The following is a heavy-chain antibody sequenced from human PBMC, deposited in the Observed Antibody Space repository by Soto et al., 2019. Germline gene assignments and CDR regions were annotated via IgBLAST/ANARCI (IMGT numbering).Heavy chain of an antibody. V-gene: IGHV1-69*05. CDR1: GGTFSSYA. Sequence: QVQLVQSGAEVKKPGSSVKVSCKASGGTFSSYAISWVRQAPGQGLEWMGGIIPIFGTANYAQKFQGRVTMTPDESTSTAYRELSSLRSEDTAVYYCARESRYCSGGSCYFLPGIDYWGQGTLVTVSS. D-gene: IGHD2-15*01. J-gene: IGHJ4*02. CDR2: IIPIFGTA. CDR3: ARESRYCSGGSCYFLPGIDY.